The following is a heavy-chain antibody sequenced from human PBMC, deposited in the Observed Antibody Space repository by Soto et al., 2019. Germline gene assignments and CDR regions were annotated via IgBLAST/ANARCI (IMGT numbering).Heavy chain of an antibody. V-gene: IGHV3-73*02. Sequence: EVQLVESGGGLVQPGGSLKLSCAGSGFTFSGPAIHWVRQASGKGLEWVGRIRSKSNDYATSYAASVKGRFTISRDDSKNTAYLQMDHLQTEDTAVYYCTVGVVVKAATDYWGQGTLVTVSS. J-gene: IGHJ4*02. CDR2: IRSKSNDYAT. D-gene: IGHD2-2*01. CDR1: GFTFSGPA. CDR3: TVGVVVKAATDY.